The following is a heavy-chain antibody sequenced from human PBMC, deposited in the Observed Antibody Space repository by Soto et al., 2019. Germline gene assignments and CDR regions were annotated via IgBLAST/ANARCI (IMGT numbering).Heavy chain of an antibody. CDR1: GYSFAGYW. CDR3: ARQIYDSDTGPNFQYYFDS. Sequence: PGESLKISCKGSGYSFAGYWITWVRQKPGKGLEWMGRIDPSDSQTYYSPSFRGHVTISVTKSITTVFLQWSSVRASDTAMYYCARQIYDSDTGPNFQYYFDSWGQGTPVTVSS. V-gene: IGHV5-10-1*01. CDR2: IDPSDSQT. D-gene: IGHD3-22*01. J-gene: IGHJ4*02.